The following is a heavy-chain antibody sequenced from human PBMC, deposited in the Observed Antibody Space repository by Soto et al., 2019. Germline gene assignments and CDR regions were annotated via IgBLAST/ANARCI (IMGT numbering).Heavy chain of an antibody. J-gene: IGHJ4*02. CDR2: IYHSGST. D-gene: IGHD3-10*01. CDR3: ARMGIGLWFGELSSGYFDD. V-gene: IGHV4-4*02. Sequence: SETLSLTCAVSGGSISSSNWWSWVRQPPGKGLEWIGEIYHSGSTNYNPSLKSRVTISVDKSKNQFSLKLSSVTAADTAVYYCARMGIGLWFGELSSGYFDDWGQRTLVTVSS. CDR1: GGSISSSNW.